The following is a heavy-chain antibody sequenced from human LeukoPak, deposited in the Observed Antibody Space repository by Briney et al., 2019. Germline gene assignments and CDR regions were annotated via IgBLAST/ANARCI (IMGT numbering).Heavy chain of an antibody. J-gene: IGHJ4*02. CDR1: GGSMSHYY. CDR2: IYYIGST. Sequence: SETPSLTCTVSGGSMSHYYWSWLRQPPGKGLEWIGYIYYIGSTHYIPSLKSRVTISVDTSMNQFSLMLSSVTAADTALYYCARGGRNYNDYYFDYWGQGTLVTVSS. V-gene: IGHV4-59*01. D-gene: IGHD4-4*01. CDR3: ARGGRNYNDYYFDY.